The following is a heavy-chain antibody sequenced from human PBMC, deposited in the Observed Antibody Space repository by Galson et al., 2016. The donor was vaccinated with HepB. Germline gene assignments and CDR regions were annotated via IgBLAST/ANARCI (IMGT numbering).Heavy chain of an antibody. Sequence: SVKVSCKASGYTFSNYGITWVRQAPGQGLEWMGWISGYNGITKYAQKVQGRATMTTDTSTSTAYMELRSLRSDDTAVYYCAGDVPTIATGGPDYWGQGTLITVSS. CDR2: ISGYNGIT. CDR3: AGDVPTIATGGPDY. D-gene: IGHD2-21*01. CDR1: GYTFSNYG. J-gene: IGHJ4*02. V-gene: IGHV1-18*01.